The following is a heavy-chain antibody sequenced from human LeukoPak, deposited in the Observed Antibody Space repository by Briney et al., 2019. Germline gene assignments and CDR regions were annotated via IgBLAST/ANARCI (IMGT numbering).Heavy chain of an antibody. V-gene: IGHV3-30*18. CDR1: GFTFSNYV. Sequence: GGSLRLSCAASGFTFSNYVIHWVRQAPGKGLEWVALISYDGSNKYYADSVKGRFTISRDNPKNTLYLQMNSLRAEDTAVYYCAKMSSPLYYFDYWGQGTLVTVSS. D-gene: IGHD1-26*01. CDR2: ISYDGSNK. J-gene: IGHJ4*02. CDR3: AKMSSPLYYFDY.